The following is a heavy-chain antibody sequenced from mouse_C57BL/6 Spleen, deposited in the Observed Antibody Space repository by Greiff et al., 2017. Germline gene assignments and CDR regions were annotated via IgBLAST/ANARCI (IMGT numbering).Heavy chain of an antibody. CDR2: IDPNSGGT. D-gene: IGHD3-2*02. Sequence: VQLQQPGAELVKPGASVKLSCKASGYTFTSYWMHWVKQRPGRGLEWIGRIDPNSGGTKYNEKFKSKATLTVDKHSSTAYMQLSSLTSEDSAVYDGAREDSSGPWYFDVWGTGTTVTVSS. CDR3: AREDSSGPWYFDV. J-gene: IGHJ1*03. V-gene: IGHV1-72*01. CDR1: GYTFTSYW.